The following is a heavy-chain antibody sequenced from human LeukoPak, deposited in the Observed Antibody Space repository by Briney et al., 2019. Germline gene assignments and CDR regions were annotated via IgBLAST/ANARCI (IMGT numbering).Heavy chain of an antibody. V-gene: IGHV3-7*03. J-gene: IGHJ4*02. CDR1: IFTFSTDW. D-gene: IGHD3-9*01. Sequence: GGSLRLSCAASIFTFSTDWMTWVRQAPGKGLEGVANIKHGGSEKYYVDSVKGRFTISRDNAKNTLYLQMNSLRAEDTAVYYCAKVRYDILTGYYDYWGQGTLVTVSS. CDR3: AKVRYDILTGYYDY. CDR2: IKHGGSEK.